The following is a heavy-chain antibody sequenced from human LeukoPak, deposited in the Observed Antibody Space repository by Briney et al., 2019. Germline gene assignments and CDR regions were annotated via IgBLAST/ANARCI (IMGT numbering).Heavy chain of an antibody. V-gene: IGHV3-30*04. CDR1: GFTFSSYA. CDR3: ARDGYYYDSSGYYYPSNWFDP. D-gene: IGHD3-22*01. Sequence: GGSLRLSCAASGFTFSSYAMHWVRQAPGKGLEWVAVISYDGSNKYYADSVKGRFTISRDNSKNTLYLQMNSLRAEDTAVYYCARDGYYYDSSGYYYPSNWFDPWGQGTLVTVSS. J-gene: IGHJ5*02. CDR2: ISYDGSNK.